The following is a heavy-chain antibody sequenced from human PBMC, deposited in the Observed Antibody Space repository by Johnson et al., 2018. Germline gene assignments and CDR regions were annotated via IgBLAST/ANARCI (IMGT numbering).Heavy chain of an antibody. Sequence: EVRLVETGGGLVQPRGSLRLSCAASGFTFDDYAMHWVRQAPGKGLEWVSGISWNSGSIGSAVSVKGRFTISRDNAKNSLYLQMNSLRAEDTALYYCAKGGSYGYYYYYYMDVWGKGTTVTVSS. CDR1: GFTFDDYA. D-gene: IGHD5-18*01. CDR3: AKGGSYGYYYYYYMDV. CDR2: ISWNSGSI. J-gene: IGHJ6*03. V-gene: IGHV3-9*01.